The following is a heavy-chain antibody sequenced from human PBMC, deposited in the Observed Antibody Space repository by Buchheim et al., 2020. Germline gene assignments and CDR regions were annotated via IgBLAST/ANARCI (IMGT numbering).Heavy chain of an antibody. Sequence: EVQLVESGGGLVQPGGSLRLSCAASGFTFSRYWMHWVRQAPGKGLMWVSRVNSDGSGTGYADPVKGRFTISRDNAKNTLYLQMNSLRAEDTAVYYCVKDLPNSGFAYDYWGQGSL. CDR1: GFTFSRYW. D-gene: IGHD5-12*01. J-gene: IGHJ4*02. CDR3: VKDLPNSGFAYDY. CDR2: VNSDGSGT. V-gene: IGHV3-74*01.